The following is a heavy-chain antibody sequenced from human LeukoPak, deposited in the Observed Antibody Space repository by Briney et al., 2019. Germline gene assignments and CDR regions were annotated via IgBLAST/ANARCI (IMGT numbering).Heavy chain of an antibody. CDR3: ARDLVWLADDY. J-gene: IGHJ4*02. V-gene: IGHV3-66*01. D-gene: IGHD6-19*01. CDR1: GFTVSSNY. Sequence: GGSLRLSCAASGFTVSSNYMSWVRQAPGKGLEWVSIIYSGGSTYYADSVKGRFTISRDNSKNTLYLQMNSLRAEDTAVYYCARDLVWLADDYWGQGTLVTVSS. CDR2: IYSGGST.